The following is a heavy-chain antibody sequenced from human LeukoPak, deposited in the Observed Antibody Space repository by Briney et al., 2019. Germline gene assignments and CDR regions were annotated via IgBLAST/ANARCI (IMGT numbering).Heavy chain of an antibody. Sequence: GGSLRLSCAASGFTFSSYEMNWVRQAPGKGLEWVSYISSSGSTIYYADSVKGRFTISRDNAKNSLYLQMNSLRAEDTALYYCARRGTGELDYWGQGTLVTVSS. CDR3: ARRGTGELDY. CDR2: ISSSGSTI. D-gene: IGHD3/OR15-3a*01. J-gene: IGHJ4*02. V-gene: IGHV3-48*03. CDR1: GFTFSSYE.